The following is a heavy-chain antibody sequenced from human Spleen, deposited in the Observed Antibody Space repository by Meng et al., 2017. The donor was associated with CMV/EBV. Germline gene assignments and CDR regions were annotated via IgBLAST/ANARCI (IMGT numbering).Heavy chain of an antibody. CDR3: ARAHQYCSSTSCYPGY. V-gene: IGHV1-2*02. J-gene: IGHJ4*02. CDR1: GYTFTGYY. CDR2: INPNSGGT. Sequence: ASVKVSCKASGYTFTGYYMHWVRQAPGQGLEWMGWINPNSGGTNYAQKFQGRVTMTRDTSISTAYMELSRLRSDDTAVYYCARAHQYCSSTSCYPGYWGQGTLVTVSS. D-gene: IGHD2-2*01.